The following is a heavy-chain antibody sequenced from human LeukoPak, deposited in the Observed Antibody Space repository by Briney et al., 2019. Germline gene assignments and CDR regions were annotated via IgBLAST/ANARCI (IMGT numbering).Heavy chain of an antibody. CDR2: INHSGST. Sequence: SETLSLTCAVYGGSFSGYYWSWIRQPPGKGLEWIGEINHSGSTNYNPSLKSRVTISVDTSKNQFSLKLSSVTAADTAVYYCARAAALTFGGVIDLYYFDYWGQGTLVTVSS. CDR1: GGSFSGYY. D-gene: IGHD3-16*02. CDR3: ARAAALTFGGVIDLYYFDY. V-gene: IGHV4-34*01. J-gene: IGHJ4*02.